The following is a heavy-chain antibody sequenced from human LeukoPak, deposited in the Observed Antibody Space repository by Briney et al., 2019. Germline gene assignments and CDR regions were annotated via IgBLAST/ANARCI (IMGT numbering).Heavy chain of an antibody. CDR1: GFTFSNHG. J-gene: IGHJ3*01. D-gene: IGHD3-22*01. CDR3: AKDISYYENAFDF. V-gene: IGHV3-30*18. CDR2: ISVDGNNE. Sequence: GGSLRLSCAASGFTFSNHGMHWVRQAPGKGLEWVAIISVDGNNEYYADSVKGRFTIPRDNSKRTLYLQMNSLRAEDTAVYYCAKDISYYENAFDFWGQGTMVTVSS.